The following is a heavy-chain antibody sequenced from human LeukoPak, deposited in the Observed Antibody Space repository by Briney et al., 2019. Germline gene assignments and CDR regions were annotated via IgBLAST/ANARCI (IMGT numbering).Heavy chain of an antibody. CDR1: GYTFTSYG. Sequence: ASVKVSCKASGYTFTSYGISWVRQAPGQGLEWMGWISAYNGNTNYAQKLQGRVTMTTDTSTSTAYMELRSLRSEDTAVYYCARGRYYYDSSGYQDQFDYWGQGTLVTVSS. CDR2: ISAYNGNT. D-gene: IGHD3-22*01. CDR3: ARGRYYYDSSGYQDQFDY. V-gene: IGHV1-18*01. J-gene: IGHJ4*02.